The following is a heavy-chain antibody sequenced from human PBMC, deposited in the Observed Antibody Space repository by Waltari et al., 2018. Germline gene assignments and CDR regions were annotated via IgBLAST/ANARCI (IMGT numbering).Heavy chain of an antibody. D-gene: IGHD3-10*01. CDR2: IYYSGST. Sequence: QVQLQQSGPGLVQPSQTLSLTCTVSGGSIRSGGYYCSWIRQYPGKGLEWIGYIYYSGSTSFNPSLKSRLTISLDTSNNQFSLRLTSVTAADTAVYYCARSPTYYGSGTYYLRPQYYFDYWGQGTLVTVSS. CDR3: ARSPTYYGSGTYYLRPQYYFDY. V-gene: IGHV4-31*03. J-gene: IGHJ4*02. CDR1: GGSIRSGGYY.